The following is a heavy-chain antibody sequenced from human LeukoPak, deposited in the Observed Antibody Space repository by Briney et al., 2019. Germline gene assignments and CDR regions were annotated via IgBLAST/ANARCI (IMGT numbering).Heavy chain of an antibody. CDR1: GGTFSSYA. J-gene: IGHJ4*02. V-gene: IGHV1-69*06. Sequence: GASVKVSCKASGGTFSSYAINWVRQAPGQGLEWMGGIIPIFGTANYAQKFQGRVTITADKSTSTAYMELSSLRSEDTAVYYCARCPSHRMVRGVIITCNYFDYWGQGTLVTVSS. D-gene: IGHD3-10*01. CDR3: ARCPSHRMVRGVIITCNYFDY. CDR2: IIPIFGTA.